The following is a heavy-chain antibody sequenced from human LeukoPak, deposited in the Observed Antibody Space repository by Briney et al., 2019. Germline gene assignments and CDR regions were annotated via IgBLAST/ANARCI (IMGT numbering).Heavy chain of an antibody. V-gene: IGHV4-28*05. CDR2: IYYSGSI. Sequence: PSETLSLTCAVSGYSISSSNWWGWIRQPPGKGLEWIGYIYYSGSIYYNPSLKSRVTMSVDTSKNQFSLKLSSVTAVDTAVYYCAGGSSIVGAPTPNYWYFDLWGRGTLVTVSS. CDR1: GYSISSSNW. D-gene: IGHD1-26*01. CDR3: AGGSSIVGAPTPNYWYFDL. J-gene: IGHJ2*01.